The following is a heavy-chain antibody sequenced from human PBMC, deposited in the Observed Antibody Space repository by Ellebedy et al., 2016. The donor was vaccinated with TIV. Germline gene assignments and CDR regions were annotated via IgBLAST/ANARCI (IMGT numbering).Heavy chain of an antibody. D-gene: IGHD3-10*01. V-gene: IGHV1-2*02. CDR1: GFTFTRYY. J-gene: IGHJ3*02. Sequence: ASVKVSCKASGFTFTRYYIHWVRQAPGQGLEWMGWINPNSGGTNYAQKFQGRVTMTRDTSISTAYMELSRLRSDDTAVYYCARGGVLLWFGELLRDAFDIWGQGTMVTVSS. CDR2: INPNSGGT. CDR3: ARGGVLLWFGELLRDAFDI.